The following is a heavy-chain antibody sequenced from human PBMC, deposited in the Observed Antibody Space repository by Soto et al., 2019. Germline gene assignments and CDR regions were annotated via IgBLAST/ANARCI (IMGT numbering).Heavy chain of an antibody. CDR1: GGSISSYY. V-gene: IGHV4-59*01. CDR2: IYYSGST. CDR3: ARSDGRY. J-gene: IGHJ4*02. Sequence: SETLPVTCPVSGGSISSYYWSWIRQPPGKGLEWIGYIYYSGSTNYNPSLKSRVTISVDTSKNQFSLKLSSVTAADTAVYYCARSDGRYWGQGILVTVS.